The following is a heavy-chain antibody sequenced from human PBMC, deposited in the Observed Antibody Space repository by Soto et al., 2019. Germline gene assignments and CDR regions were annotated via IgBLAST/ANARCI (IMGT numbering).Heavy chain of an antibody. CDR1: GGSISSYY. CDR2: IYYSGST. D-gene: IGHD5-12*01. V-gene: IGHV4-59*01. J-gene: IGHJ4*02. Sequence: SETLSLTCTVSGGSISSYYWSWIRQPPGKGLEWIGYIYYSGSTNYNPSLKSRVTISVDTSKNQFSLKLSSVTAADTAVYYCAAGIVATIPTFDYWGQGTLVTVSS. CDR3: AAGIVATIPTFDY.